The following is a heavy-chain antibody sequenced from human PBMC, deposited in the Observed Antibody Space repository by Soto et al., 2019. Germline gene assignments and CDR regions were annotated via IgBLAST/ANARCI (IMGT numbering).Heavy chain of an antibody. CDR1: GGSINSNTYY. V-gene: IGHV4-39*01. CDR3: ARGVVGATAPDY. Sequence: SETLSLTCTVSGGSINSNTYYWGWIRQPPGKGLEWIGSIYYSGSIYYNPSLKSRVTISVDTSKNQFSLKLSSVTAADTAVYFGARGVVGATAPDYWGQGALVTVSS. D-gene: IGHD1-26*01. CDR2: IYYSGSI. J-gene: IGHJ4*02.